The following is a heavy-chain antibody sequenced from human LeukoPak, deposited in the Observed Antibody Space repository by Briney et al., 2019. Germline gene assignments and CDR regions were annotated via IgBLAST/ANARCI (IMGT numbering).Heavy chain of an antibody. V-gene: IGHV6-1*01. D-gene: IGHD3-10*01. Sequence: SQTLSLTCAISGDSVSSNSAAWNWIRQSPSRGLEWLGRTYYRSKWYNDYAVSVKSRITINPDTSKNQFSLQLNSVTPEDTAVYYCARGHYGSGSYYNAKDRVHLDYWGQGTLVTVSS. CDR1: GDSVSSNSAA. J-gene: IGHJ4*02. CDR3: ARGHYGSGSYYNAKDRVHLDY. CDR2: TYYRSKWYN.